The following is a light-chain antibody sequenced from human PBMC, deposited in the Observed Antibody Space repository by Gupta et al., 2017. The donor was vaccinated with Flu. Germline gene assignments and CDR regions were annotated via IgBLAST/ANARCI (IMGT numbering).Light chain of an antibody. CDR2: GSS. CDR1: SSNIGAGYD. CDR3: QSYDTSLSGWV. V-gene: IGLV1-40*01. Sequence: QSVLTQPPSVSGAPGQSVTISCTGSSSNIGAGYDVHWYQQLPGRAPKVLIYGSSKRPSGVPDRFFGSKSGISASLSITGLQAEDEADYYCQSYDTSLSGWVFGGGTKLTAL. J-gene: IGLJ3*02.